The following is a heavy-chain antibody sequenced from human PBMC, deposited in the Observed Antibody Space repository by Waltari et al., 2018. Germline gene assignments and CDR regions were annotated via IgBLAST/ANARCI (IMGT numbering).Heavy chain of an antibody. J-gene: IGHJ4*02. Sequence: QVQLVQSGAEVKKPGASVKVSCKVSGYTLTELSMHWVRQAPGKGLEWMGGFDPEEGETIYAQKFQGRGTMTEDTSTDTAYMELSSLRSEDTAVYYCDINYYDSSGYYYFDYWGQGTLVTVSS. CDR3: DINYYDSSGYYYFDY. D-gene: IGHD3-22*01. CDR2: FDPEEGET. V-gene: IGHV1-24*01. CDR1: GYTLTELS.